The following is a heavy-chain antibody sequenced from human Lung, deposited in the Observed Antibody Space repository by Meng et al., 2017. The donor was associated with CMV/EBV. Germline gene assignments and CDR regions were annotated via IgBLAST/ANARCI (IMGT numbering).Heavy chain of an antibody. D-gene: IGHD6-19*01. V-gene: IGHV6-1*01. CDR2: TYYRSKSYN. CDR1: GDSVSTNTAT. CDR3: PRATSSDWSNYLYS. J-gene: IGHJ4*02. Sequence: SQXXSLTCAISGDSVSTNTATWHWIRQSPSGGLEWPGRTYYRSKSYNDYAVSVRGRITINPDTSKKQFSLQLNSVTPDDTALYFCPRATSSDWSNYLYSWGQGXLVTVSS.